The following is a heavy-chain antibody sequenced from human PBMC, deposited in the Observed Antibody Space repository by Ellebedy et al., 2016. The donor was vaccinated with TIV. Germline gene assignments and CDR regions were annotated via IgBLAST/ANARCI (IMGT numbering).Heavy chain of an antibody. CDR3: ARKGVRNVWSPFDP. CDR2: INSDGSST. CDR1: GFTFSSNW. D-gene: IGHD2-21*01. V-gene: IGHV3-74*01. J-gene: IGHJ5*02. Sequence: PGGSLRLSCAASGFTFSSNWMHWVRQAPGKGLVWVPRINSDGSSTSYADSVKGRFTISRDDAKNSLYLQMNGLRADDTAVYYCARKGVRNVWSPFDPWGQGALVTVSS.